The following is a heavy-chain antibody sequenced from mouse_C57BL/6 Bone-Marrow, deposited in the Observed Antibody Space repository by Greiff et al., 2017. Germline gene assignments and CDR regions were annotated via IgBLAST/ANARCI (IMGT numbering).Heavy chain of an antibody. D-gene: IGHD1-1*01. CDR2: IDPETGGT. V-gene: IGHV1-15*01. CDR3: TDYYYGSSAWFAY. Sequence: VKLMESGAELVRPGASVTLSCKASGYTFTDYEMHWVKQTPVHGLEWIGAIDPETGGTAYNQKFKGKAILTADKSSGTAYMELRSLTSEDSAVYYCTDYYYGSSAWFAYWGQGTLVTVSA. CDR1: GYTFTDYE. J-gene: IGHJ3*01.